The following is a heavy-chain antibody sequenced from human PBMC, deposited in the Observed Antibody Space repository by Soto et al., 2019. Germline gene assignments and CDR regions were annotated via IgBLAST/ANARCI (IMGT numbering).Heavy chain of an antibody. CDR1: GGSISSGGYY. Sequence: SETLSLTCTVSGGSISSGGYYWSWIRQHPGKGLEWVGYIYYSGSTYYNPSLKSRVTISVDTSKNQFSLKLSSVTAADTAVYYCARDDSSGYSQSNAAFDIWGQGTMVTVSS. J-gene: IGHJ3*02. D-gene: IGHD3-22*01. V-gene: IGHV4-31*03. CDR3: ARDDSSGYSQSNAAFDI. CDR2: IYYSGST.